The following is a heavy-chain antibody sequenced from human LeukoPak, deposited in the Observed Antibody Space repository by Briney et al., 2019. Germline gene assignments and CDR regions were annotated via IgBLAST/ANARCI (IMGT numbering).Heavy chain of an antibody. V-gene: IGHV3-21*01. J-gene: IGHJ3*02. CDR2: ISSSSSYI. CDR3: ARAGGRNDAFDI. Sequence: GGSLRLSCAASGFTFSSYSMNWVRQAPGKGLEWVSYISSSSSYIYYADSVKGRFTISRDNAKNSLYLQMNSLRAEDTAVYYCARAGGRNDAFDIWGQGTMVTVSS. D-gene: IGHD2-15*01. CDR1: GFTFSSYS.